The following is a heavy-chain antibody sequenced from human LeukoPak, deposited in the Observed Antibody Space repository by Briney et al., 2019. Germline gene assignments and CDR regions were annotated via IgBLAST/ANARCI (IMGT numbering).Heavy chain of an antibody. V-gene: IGHV3-23*01. CDR3: AKDTVQNSLFGTFDI. Sequence: GGSLRLSYAASGFTFSNYAMSWVRQAPGKGLEWVSAISGSGGNTYYADSVKGRFTISRDNSKNTLYLQMNSLRAEDTAVYYCAKDTVQNSLFGTFDIWGRGTMVTVSS. D-gene: IGHD3-16*02. J-gene: IGHJ3*02. CDR2: ISGSGGNT. CDR1: GFTFSNYA.